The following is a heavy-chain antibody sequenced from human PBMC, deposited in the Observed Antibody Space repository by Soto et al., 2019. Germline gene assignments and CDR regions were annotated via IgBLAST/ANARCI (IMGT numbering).Heavy chain of an antibody. CDR1: GFTFSDYA. CDR3: AKGGRQWLVTSDFNY. D-gene: IGHD6-19*01. CDR2: VSHDGRNT. Sequence: GGSLRLSCAASGFTFSDYAMHWVRQAPGRGLEWVAVVSHDGRNTHYADSVKGRFTISRDSFKNTVSLEMTSLRAEDTAVYYCAKGGRQWLVTSDFNYWGQGALVTVSS. V-gene: IGHV3-30*18. J-gene: IGHJ4*02.